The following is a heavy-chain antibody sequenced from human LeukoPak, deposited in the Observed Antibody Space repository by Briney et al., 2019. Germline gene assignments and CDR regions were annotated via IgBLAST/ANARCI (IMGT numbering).Heavy chain of an antibody. Sequence: GGSLRLSCAASGFTFSSYSMNWVRQAPGKGLEWVSSISSSSSYIYYADSVKGRFTISRGNAENSLYLQMNSLRAEDTAVYYCARDRRSMSAFDIWGQGTMVTVSS. D-gene: IGHD2/OR15-2a*01. CDR3: ARDRRSMSAFDI. V-gene: IGHV3-21*04. CDR2: ISSSSSYI. CDR1: GFTFSSYS. J-gene: IGHJ3*02.